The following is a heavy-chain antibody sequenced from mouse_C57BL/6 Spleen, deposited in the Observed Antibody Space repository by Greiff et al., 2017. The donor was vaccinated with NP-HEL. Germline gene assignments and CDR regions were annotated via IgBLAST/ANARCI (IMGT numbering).Heavy chain of an antibody. V-gene: IGHV5-6*01. CDR3: ARHEGGYDVDYAMDY. CDR1: GFTFSSYG. J-gene: IGHJ4*01. Sequence: EVQRVESGGDLVKPGGSLKLSCAASGFTFSSYGMSWVRQTPDKRLEWVATISSGGSYTYYPDSVKGRFTISRDNAKNTLYLQMSSLKSEDTAMYYGARHEGGYDVDYAMDYWGQGTSVTVSS. CDR2: ISSGGSYT. D-gene: IGHD2-2*01.